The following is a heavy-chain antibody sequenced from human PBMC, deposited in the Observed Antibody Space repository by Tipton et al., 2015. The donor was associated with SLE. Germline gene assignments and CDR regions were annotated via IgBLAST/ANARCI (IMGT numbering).Heavy chain of an antibody. CDR3: AKDRTIVPVTSYFDH. CDR1: GFTFSSYA. CDR2: ISGSSGDT. Sequence: GSLRLSCAASGFTFSSYAMSWVRQAPGKGLEWVAAISGSSGDTYYSDSVKGRFTISRDNSQNTLYLQMNDLRVEDTAVYYCAKDRTIVPVTSYFDHWGQGTLVTVSS. V-gene: IGHV3-23*01. J-gene: IGHJ4*02. D-gene: IGHD3-22*01.